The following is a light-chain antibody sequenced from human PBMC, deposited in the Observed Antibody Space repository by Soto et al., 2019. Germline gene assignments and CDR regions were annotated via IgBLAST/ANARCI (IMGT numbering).Light chain of an antibody. J-gene: IGKJ4*01. CDR1: QSVSNH. CDR3: QQSYTTPLT. Sequence: IQMTQSPTSLSASVGDRVTITCRASQSVSNHLNWYQQKVGKAPQLLIYFASTLQKGVPSRFSGSGSGTDFTLTISSLQPEDFATYFCQQSYTTPLTFGGGTKVDIK. V-gene: IGKV1-39*01. CDR2: FAS.